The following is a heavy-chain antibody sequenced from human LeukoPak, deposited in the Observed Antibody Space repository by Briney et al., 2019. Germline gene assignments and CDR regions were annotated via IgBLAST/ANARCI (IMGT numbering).Heavy chain of an antibody. V-gene: IGHV3-48*01. Sequence: GGSLRLPCAASGFTFSSYSMNWVRQAPGKGLEWVSFISSGISTICYADSVKGRFTISRDNAKNSLYLQMNSLRAEDTAVYYCARGSGYWDYYYYMDVWGKGTTVTVSS. CDR1: GFTFSSYS. J-gene: IGHJ6*03. D-gene: IGHD3-22*01. CDR2: ISSGISTI. CDR3: ARGSGYWDYYYYMDV.